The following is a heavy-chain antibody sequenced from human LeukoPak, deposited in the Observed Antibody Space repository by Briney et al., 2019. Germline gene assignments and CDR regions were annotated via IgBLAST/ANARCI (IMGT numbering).Heavy chain of an antibody. CDR2: INHSGST. D-gene: IGHD6-13*01. J-gene: IGHJ4*02. CDR3: ARHVGVLIAAAGTLRYYFDY. Sequence: PSETLSLTCAVYGGSFSGYYWSWIRQPPGKGLEWIGEINHSGSTNYDPSLKSRVTISVDTSKNQFSLKLSSVTAADTAVYYCARHVGVLIAAAGTLRYYFDYWGQGTLVTVSS. CDR1: GGSFSGYY. V-gene: IGHV4-34*01.